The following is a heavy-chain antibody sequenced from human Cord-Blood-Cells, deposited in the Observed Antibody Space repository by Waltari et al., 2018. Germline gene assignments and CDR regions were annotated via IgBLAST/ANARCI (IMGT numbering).Heavy chain of an antibody. J-gene: IGHJ6*02. CDR1: VYTFTSYA. CDR3: AREFGNWNYDYYYGMDV. CDR2: NNAVNGNK. Sequence: VQLVQSGAEVQKPGASVKVFCKASVYTFTSYAMHWVRQAPGQRLEWMGWNNAVNGNKKYSRKFQGRVTITRDTSASTADMELSSLRSEDTAVYYCAREFGNWNYDYYYGMDVWGQGTTVTVSS. D-gene: IGHD1-1*01. V-gene: IGHV1-3*01.